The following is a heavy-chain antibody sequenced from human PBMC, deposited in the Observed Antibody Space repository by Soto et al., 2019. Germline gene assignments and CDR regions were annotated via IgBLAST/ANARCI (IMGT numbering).Heavy chain of an antibody. CDR3: ARAGENETVAVGWFDS. J-gene: IGHJ5*01. V-gene: IGHV4-30-4*01. CDR2: IFSLGTT. Sequence: QVQLQESGPGLVKPSQTLSLTCTVSGDSIGSGEYYWTWIRQPPGKGLEWIGYIFSLGTTYYNPSLRGRVIMSADTSKNQFSLQLRSVTAADTAVYYCARAGENETVAVGWFDSWGQGSLVTVSS. CDR1: GDSIGSGEYY. D-gene: IGHD1-1*01.